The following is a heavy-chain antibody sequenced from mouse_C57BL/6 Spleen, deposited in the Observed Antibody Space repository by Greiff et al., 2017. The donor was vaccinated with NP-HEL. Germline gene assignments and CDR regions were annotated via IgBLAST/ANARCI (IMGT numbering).Heavy chain of an antibody. CDR1: GYTFTDYY. CDR3: ARPYYYGSTLDY. V-gene: IGHV1-26*01. CDR2: INPNNGGT. Sequence: VQLQQSGPELVKPGASVKISCKASGYTFTDYYMNWVKQSHGKSLEWIGDINPNNGGTSYNQKFKGKATLTVDKSSSTAYTELRSLTSEDSAVYYCARPYYYGSTLDYWGQGTTLTVSS. J-gene: IGHJ2*01. D-gene: IGHD1-1*01.